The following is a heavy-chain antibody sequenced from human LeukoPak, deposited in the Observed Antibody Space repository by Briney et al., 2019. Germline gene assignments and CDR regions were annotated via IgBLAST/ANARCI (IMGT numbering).Heavy chain of an antibody. CDR2: INHSGST. Sequence: PSETLSLTCAVYGGSFSGYYWSWIRQPPGKGLEWIGEINHSGSTNYNPSLKSRVTISVDTSKNQLSLKLSSVTAADTAVYYCARELLRPAGVFDYWGQGTLVTVSS. D-gene: IGHD1-26*01. V-gene: IGHV4-34*01. CDR1: GGSFSGYY. J-gene: IGHJ4*02. CDR3: ARELLRPAGVFDY.